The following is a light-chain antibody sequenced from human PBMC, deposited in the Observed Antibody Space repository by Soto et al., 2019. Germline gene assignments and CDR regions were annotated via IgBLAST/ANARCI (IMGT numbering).Light chain of an antibody. CDR1: QSVSSS. CDR2: DAS. Sequence: ETVLTQSPGTLSLSPGARATLSCRASQSVSSSLAWYQQKPGQAPRLLIYDASNRATGIPARFSGSGSGTDFTLTISSLEPEDFAVYYCQQRSSWPSFGPGTKVDIK. V-gene: IGKV3-11*01. J-gene: IGKJ3*01. CDR3: QQRSSWPS.